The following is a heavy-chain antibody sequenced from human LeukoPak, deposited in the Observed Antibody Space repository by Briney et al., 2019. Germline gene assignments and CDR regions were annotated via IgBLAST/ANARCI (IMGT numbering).Heavy chain of an antibody. CDR1: GFTFSSYG. V-gene: IGHV3-23*01. D-gene: IGHD6-25*01. Sequence: GGSLRLSCAASGFTFSSYGMSWVRQAPGKGLEWVSAITGSGDSTYYADSVKGRFTISRDNSKNTLYLQMNSLRAEETAVYYCAREDSSGLDYWGQGTLVTVSS. J-gene: IGHJ4*02. CDR2: ITGSGDST. CDR3: AREDSSGLDY.